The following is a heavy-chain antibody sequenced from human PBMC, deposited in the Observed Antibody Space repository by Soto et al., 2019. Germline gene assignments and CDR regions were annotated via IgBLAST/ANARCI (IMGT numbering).Heavy chain of an antibody. CDR1: GGSISSSSYY. D-gene: IGHD3-3*02. V-gene: IGHV4-39*01. CDR3: ASPKIAFYNWFDP. Sequence: QLQLQESGPGLVKPSETLSLTCTVSGGSISSSSYYWGWIRQPPGKGLEWIGSIYYSGSTYYNPYLKTRVTVSVYTSKNPFSLKLSSVTAADTAVYYCASPKIAFYNWFDPWGQGTLVTVSS. CDR2: IYYSGST. J-gene: IGHJ5*02.